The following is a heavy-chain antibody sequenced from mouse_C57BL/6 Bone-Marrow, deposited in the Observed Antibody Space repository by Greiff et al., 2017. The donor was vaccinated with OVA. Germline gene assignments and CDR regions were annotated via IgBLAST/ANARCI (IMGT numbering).Heavy chain of an antibody. CDR1: GFSFTSYG. J-gene: IGHJ1*03. CDR3: ARRSYGSSYGYFDV. V-gene: IGHV2-2*01. CDR2: IWSGGST. D-gene: IGHD1-1*01. Sequence: VQLQESGPGLVQPSQSLSITCTVSGFSFTSYGVHWVRQSPGKGLEWLGVIWSGGSTDYNAAFISRLSISKDNSKSQVFFKMNSLRAEDTAIYYGARRSYGSSYGYFDVWGTGTTVTVSS.